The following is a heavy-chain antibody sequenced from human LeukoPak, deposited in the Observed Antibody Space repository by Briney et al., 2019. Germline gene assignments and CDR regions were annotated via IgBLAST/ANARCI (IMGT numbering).Heavy chain of an antibody. CDR2: ISYDGSNK. Sequence: GRSLRLSCAASGFTFSSYAMHWVRQAPGKGLEWVAVISYDGSNKYYADSVKGRFTISRDNSKNTLYLQMNSLRAEDTAVYYCAKGPAAIYYYYYMDVWGKGTTVTVSS. D-gene: IGHD2-2*02. CDR1: GFTFSSYA. V-gene: IGHV3-30-3*01. J-gene: IGHJ6*03. CDR3: AKGPAAIYYYYYMDV.